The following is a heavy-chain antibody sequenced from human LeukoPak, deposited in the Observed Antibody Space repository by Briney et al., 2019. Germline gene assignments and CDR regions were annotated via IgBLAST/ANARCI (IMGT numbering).Heavy chain of an antibody. V-gene: IGHV3-21*01. Sequence: PGGSLGLSCAASGFTFSNYNMNWVRQTPGKGLEWVSSITSSSMYIYYADSVKGRFTISRDNAKNSLSLQMNSLRAEDTAVYYCARDPYNGNYGDSYYYFMDAWGKGTTVTISS. J-gene: IGHJ6*03. CDR3: ARDPYNGNYGDSYYYFMDA. CDR2: ITSSSMYI. CDR1: GFTFSNYN. D-gene: IGHD1-26*01.